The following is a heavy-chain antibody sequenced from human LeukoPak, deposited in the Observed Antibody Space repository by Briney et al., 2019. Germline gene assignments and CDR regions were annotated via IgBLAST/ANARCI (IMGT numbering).Heavy chain of an antibody. CDR2: INPSGGST. Sequence: ASVKVSCKASGYTFTSYYVHWVRQAPGQGLEWMGIINPSGGSTSYAQKFQGRVTMTRDTSTSTVYMELSSLRSEDTAVYYCHATVVTLDGLDYWGQGTLVTVSS. CDR3: HATVVTLDGLDY. V-gene: IGHV1-46*01. J-gene: IGHJ4*02. D-gene: IGHD4-23*01. CDR1: GYTFTSYY.